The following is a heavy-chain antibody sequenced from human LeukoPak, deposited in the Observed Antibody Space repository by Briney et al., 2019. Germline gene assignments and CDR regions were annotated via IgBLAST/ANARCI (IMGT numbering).Heavy chain of an antibody. CDR3: ASTFSSSSSPTWFDP. Sequence: SETLSLTCTVSGGSISSYYWSWIRQPPGKGLDWIGYIYYSGSTNYNPSLKSRVTISVDTSKNQFSLKLSSVTAADTAVYYCASTFSSSSSPTWFDPWGQGTQVTVSS. CDR1: GGSISSYY. CDR2: IYYSGST. D-gene: IGHD6-6*01. V-gene: IGHV4-59*01. J-gene: IGHJ5*02.